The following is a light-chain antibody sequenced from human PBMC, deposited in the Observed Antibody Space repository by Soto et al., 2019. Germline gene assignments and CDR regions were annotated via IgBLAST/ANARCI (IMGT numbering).Light chain of an antibody. CDR3: QQDGSSPYT. V-gene: IGKV3-20*01. Sequence: IVLTQSPATLSLSPGKRATLSCRASQNISNYLIWYQQKPGQAPRLLIYDVSNRATGIPDRFSGTGSGTGFTLTISRLEPEDFAVYYCQQDGSSPYTFGLGTKVDIK. CDR2: DVS. J-gene: IGKJ2*01. CDR1: QNISNY.